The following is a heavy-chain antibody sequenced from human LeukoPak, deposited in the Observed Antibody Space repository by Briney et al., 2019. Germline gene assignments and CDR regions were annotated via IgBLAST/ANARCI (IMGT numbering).Heavy chain of an antibody. CDR2: TYYSGST. Sequence: SETLSLTCTVSGGSISSYYWSWIRQPPGKGLEWIGYTYYSGSTNYNPSLKSRVTISVDTSKNQFSLKLSSVTAADTAVYYCAREGGNSGNFDYWGQGTLVTVSS. J-gene: IGHJ4*02. V-gene: IGHV4-59*01. CDR3: AREGGNSGNFDY. D-gene: IGHD4-23*01. CDR1: GGSISSYY.